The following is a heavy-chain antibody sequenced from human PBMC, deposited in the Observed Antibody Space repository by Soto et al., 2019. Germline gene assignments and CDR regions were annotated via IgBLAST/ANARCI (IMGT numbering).Heavy chain of an antibody. J-gene: IGHJ4*02. D-gene: IGHD3-10*01. V-gene: IGHV4-59*01. Sequence: QVQLQESGPGLVKPSETLSLTCTVSGGSISSYYWSWIRQPPGKGLEWIGYIYYSGSTNYNPSLNSRLTISVDTSKNQFSLKLSSVTAADTAVYYCARDYYGSGSPPLGYWGQGTLVTVSS. CDR3: ARDYYGSGSPPLGY. CDR2: IYYSGST. CDR1: GGSISSYY.